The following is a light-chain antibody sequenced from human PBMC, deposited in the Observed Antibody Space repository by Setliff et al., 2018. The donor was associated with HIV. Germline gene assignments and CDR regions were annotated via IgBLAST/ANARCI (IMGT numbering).Light chain of an antibody. CDR3: SSYTSSSTYV. CDR2: DVS. V-gene: IGLV2-14*01. CDR1: SSDVGGYNY. J-gene: IGLJ1*01. Sequence: QSALTQPASVSGSPGQSITISCTGTSSDVGGYNYVSWYQQYPGKAPKLMIYDVSKRPSGVSNRFSGPKSGNTASLTISGLQAEDEADYYRSSYTSSSTYVFGSGTKATVL.